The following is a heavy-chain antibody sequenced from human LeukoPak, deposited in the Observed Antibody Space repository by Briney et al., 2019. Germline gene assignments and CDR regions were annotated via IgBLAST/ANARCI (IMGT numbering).Heavy chain of an antibody. CDR2: IYSSGGST. CDR1: GDSVSSSY. J-gene: IGHJ3*02. D-gene: IGHD6-13*01. V-gene: IGHV4-4*07. Sequence: PSETLSLTCTVSGDSVSSSYWSWIRQPAGKGLEWIGRIYSSGGSTNYNPSLKSRLTMSLDTSKNQFSLRLSSVTAADTAVYYCVRDHIRFSSTSVSPFDIWGQGTMVTVSS. CDR3: VRDHIRFSSTSVSPFDI.